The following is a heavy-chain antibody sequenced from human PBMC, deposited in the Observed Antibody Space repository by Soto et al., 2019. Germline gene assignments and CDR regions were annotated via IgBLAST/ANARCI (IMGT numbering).Heavy chain of an antibody. CDR1: GFTFSSYG. CDR2: IWYDGSNK. J-gene: IGHJ6*02. Sequence: ESGGGVVQPGRSLRLSCAASGFTFSSYGMHWVRQAPGKGLEWVAVIWYDGSNKYYADSVKGRFTISRDNSKNTLYLQMNSLRAEDTAVYYCARDSGYDFWSGYYYYYGMDVWGQGTTVTVSS. CDR3: ARDSGYDFWSGYYYYYGMDV. V-gene: IGHV3-33*01. D-gene: IGHD3-3*01.